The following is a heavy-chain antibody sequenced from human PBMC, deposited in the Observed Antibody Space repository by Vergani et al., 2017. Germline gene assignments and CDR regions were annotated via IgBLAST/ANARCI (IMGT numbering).Heavy chain of an antibody. CDR2: IYYSGST. CDR3: ARGSXLGGSCYKPLFDY. J-gene: IGHJ4*02. CDR1: GGSISSYY. D-gene: IGHD2-15*01. Sequence: QVQLQESGPGLVKPSETLCLTCTVSGGSISSYYWSWIRQPPGKGLEWIGYIYYSGSTNYNPSLKSRVTISVDTSKNQFSLNLTSVTAADTAVYFCARGSXLGGSCYKPLFDYWGQGILVTVSS. V-gene: IGHV4-59*08.